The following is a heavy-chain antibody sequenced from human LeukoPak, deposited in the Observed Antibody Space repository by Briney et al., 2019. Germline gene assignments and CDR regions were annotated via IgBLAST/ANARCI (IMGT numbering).Heavy chain of an antibody. CDR3: ARGGSPLYSAGGQDTEFFYYYYMDV. CDR2: INHSGST. J-gene: IGHJ6*03. CDR1: GGSFSGYY. D-gene: IGHD2-8*01. Sequence: SETLSLTCAVYGGSFSGYYWSWIRQPPGKGLEWIGEINHSGSTNYNPSLKSRVTISVDTSKNQFSLKLSSVTAADTAMYYCARGGSPLYSAGGQDTEFFYYYYMDVWGKGTTVTISS. V-gene: IGHV4-34*01.